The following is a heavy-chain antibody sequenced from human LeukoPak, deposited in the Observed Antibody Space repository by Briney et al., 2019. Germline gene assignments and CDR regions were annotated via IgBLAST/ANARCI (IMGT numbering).Heavy chain of an antibody. V-gene: IGHV3-43*01. CDR2: VDQRGHRT. D-gene: IGHD2-2*02. Sequence: GVSLTLSCAASGFRFDRYREHWVRQVPGEGMEWASLVDQRGHRTFYADSVKGRFTIFRDNSQNSLYLQMDSLRTEDTALYYCVTEVIYPSWVSFDSWGRGPLVTVS. J-gene: IGHJ4*02. CDR3: VTEVIYPSWVSFDS. CDR1: GFRFDRYR.